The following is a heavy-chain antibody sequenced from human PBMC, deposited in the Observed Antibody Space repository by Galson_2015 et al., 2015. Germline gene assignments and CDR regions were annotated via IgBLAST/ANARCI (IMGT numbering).Heavy chain of an antibody. CDR2: ITSTGDTT. CDR3: AKTTVAAGSSWYMDA. J-gene: IGHJ6*03. D-gene: IGHD4-23*01. V-gene: IGHV3-48*03. Sequence: LRLSCAASAFAFSIYEMNWIRQAPGKGLEWVSYITSTGDTTYYADSVKGRFTVSRDNAKNSLFLQMNSLRAEDTALYYCAKTTVAAGSSWYMDAWGKGTTVTV. CDR1: AFAFSIYE.